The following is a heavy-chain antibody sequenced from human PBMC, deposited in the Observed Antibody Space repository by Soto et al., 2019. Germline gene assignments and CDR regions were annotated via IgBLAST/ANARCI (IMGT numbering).Heavy chain of an antibody. D-gene: IGHD6-13*01. V-gene: IGHV1-2*04. CDR1: GYTFIYYY. CDR3: ARHHSIAASGNNWFDP. CDR2: INPNSGAT. J-gene: IGHJ5*02. Sequence: ASVKVSCKASGYTFIYYYIHWVRQAPGQGLEWMGWINPNSGATNSAQKFQDWVTMTRDTSISTAYMELSRLRSDDTAVYYCARHHSIAASGNNWFDPWGPGTLVTVSS.